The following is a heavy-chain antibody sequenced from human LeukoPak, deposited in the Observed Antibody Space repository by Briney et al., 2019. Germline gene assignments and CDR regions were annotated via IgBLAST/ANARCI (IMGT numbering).Heavy chain of an antibody. Sequence: PSETLSLTCTVSGGSISSSSYYWGWIRQPPGKGLEWIGSIYYSGSTYYNPSLKSRVTISGDTSKNQFSLKLSSVTAADTAVYYCARERITMIVVDSGAFDIWGQGTMVTVSS. CDR3: ARERITMIVVDSGAFDI. CDR2: IYYSGST. V-gene: IGHV4-39*01. J-gene: IGHJ3*02. CDR1: GGSISSSSYY. D-gene: IGHD3-22*01.